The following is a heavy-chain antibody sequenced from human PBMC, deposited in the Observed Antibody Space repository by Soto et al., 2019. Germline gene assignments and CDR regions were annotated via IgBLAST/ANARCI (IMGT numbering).Heavy chain of an antibody. V-gene: IGHV4-34*01. CDR3: ARESAGSRGAFDI. Sequence: PSETLSLTCAVYGGSFSGYYWSWIRQPPGKGLEWIGEINHSGSTNYNPSLKSRVTISVDTSKNQFSLKLSSVTAADTAVYYCARESAGSRGAFDIWGQGTMVTVSS. CDR1: GGSFSGYY. D-gene: IGHD2-15*01. CDR2: INHSGST. J-gene: IGHJ3*02.